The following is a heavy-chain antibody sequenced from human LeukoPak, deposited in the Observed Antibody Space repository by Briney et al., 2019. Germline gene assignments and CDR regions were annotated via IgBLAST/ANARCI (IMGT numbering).Heavy chain of an antibody. D-gene: IGHD3-10*01. V-gene: IGHV5-51*01. J-gene: IGHJ5*02. CDR1: GYNFTSYW. Sequence: GESLKISCKGSGYNFTSYWIAWVRQMPGKGLEWMGIIYPGDSDTRYSPSFQGQVTISADKSISTAYLQWSSLKASDTAMYYCARTPMVRGVISVFDPWGQGTLVTVSS. CDR2: IYPGDSDT. CDR3: ARTPMVRGVISVFDP.